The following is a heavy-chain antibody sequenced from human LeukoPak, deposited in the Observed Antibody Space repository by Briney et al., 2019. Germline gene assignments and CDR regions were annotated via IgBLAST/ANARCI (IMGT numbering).Heavy chain of an antibody. J-gene: IGHJ4*02. CDR2: ISYDGSNK. CDR3: AKDRDSYGPLDY. CDR1: GFTFSSYG. V-gene: IGHV3-30*18. D-gene: IGHD5-18*01. Sequence: GGSLRLSCAASGFTFSSYGMHRVRQAPGKGLEWVAVISYDGSNKYYADSVKGRFTISRDNSKNTLYLQMNSLRAEDTAVYYCAKDRDSYGPLDYWGQGTLVTVSS.